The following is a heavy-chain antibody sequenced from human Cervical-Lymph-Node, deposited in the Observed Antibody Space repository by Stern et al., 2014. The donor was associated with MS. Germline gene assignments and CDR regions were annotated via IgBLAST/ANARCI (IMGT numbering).Heavy chain of an antibody. CDR1: GFAFSDYY. V-gene: IGHV3-11*01. Sequence: QVQLVESGGGLVKPRGSLRLSCAASGFAFSDYYMTWIRQAPGKGLEWVSYISSTGTNIYYADSVKGRFTISRDNAENTVSLQMNSLRAEDTAVYYCARVGSSGWHYFDYWGQGTLVTVSS. D-gene: IGHD6-19*01. CDR3: ARVGSSGWHYFDY. CDR2: ISSTGTNI. J-gene: IGHJ4*02.